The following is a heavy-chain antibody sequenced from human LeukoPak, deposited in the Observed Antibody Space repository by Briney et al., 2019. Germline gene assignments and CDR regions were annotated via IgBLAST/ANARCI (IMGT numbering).Heavy chain of an antibody. CDR2: INSDGSST. J-gene: IGHJ4*02. V-gene: IGHV3-74*01. CDR3: ARDYDSSGLHDY. CDR1: GFTFSSYW. Sequence: GGSLRLSCAASGFTFSSYWMHWVRQAPGKGLVWVSRINSDGSSTSYADSVKGRFTISRDNSKNTLYLQMNSLRAEDTAVYYCARDYDSSGLHDYWGQGTLVTVSS. D-gene: IGHD6-19*01.